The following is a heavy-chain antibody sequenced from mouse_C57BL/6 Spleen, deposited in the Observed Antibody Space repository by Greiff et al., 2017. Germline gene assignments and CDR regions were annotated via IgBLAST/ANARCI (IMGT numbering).Heavy chain of an antibody. CDR3: ARGYWDAMDY. J-gene: IGHJ4*01. D-gene: IGHD4-1*01. V-gene: IGHV3-6*01. CDR2: ISYDGSN. CDR1: GYSITSGYY. Sequence: EVKLQESGPGLVKPSQSLSLTCSVTGYSITSGYYWNWIRQFPGNKLEWMGYISYDGSNNYNPSLKNRISITRDTSKNQFFLKLNSVTTEDTATYYCARGYWDAMDYWGQGTSVTVSS.